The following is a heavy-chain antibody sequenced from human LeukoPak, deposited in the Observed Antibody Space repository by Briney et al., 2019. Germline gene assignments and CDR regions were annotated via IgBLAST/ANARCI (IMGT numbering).Heavy chain of an antibody. V-gene: IGHV4-59*01. J-gene: IGHJ4*02. Sequence: PSETLSLTCTVSGGSISSYYWSWIRQPPGKGLEWIGYIYYSGSTNYNPSLKSRVTISVDTSKNQFSLKLSSVTAADTAVYYCARKGWELMFDYWSQGTLVTVSS. CDR1: GGSISSYY. D-gene: IGHD1-26*01. CDR3: ARKGWELMFDY. CDR2: IYYSGST.